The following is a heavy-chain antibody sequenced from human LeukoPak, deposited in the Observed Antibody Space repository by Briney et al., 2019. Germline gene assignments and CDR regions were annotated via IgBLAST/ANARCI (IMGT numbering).Heavy chain of an antibody. Sequence: GGSLRLSCAASGFTFSSYGMHWVRQAPGKGLEWVAVIWYDGSNKYYADSVKGRFTISRDNSKNTLYLQMNSLRAEDTAVYYCVRAGSEQRPRPEWYFDLWGRGTLVTVSS. CDR3: VRAGSEQRPRPEWYFDL. V-gene: IGHV3-33*01. J-gene: IGHJ2*01. D-gene: IGHD1-14*01. CDR2: IWYDGSNK. CDR1: GFTFSSYG.